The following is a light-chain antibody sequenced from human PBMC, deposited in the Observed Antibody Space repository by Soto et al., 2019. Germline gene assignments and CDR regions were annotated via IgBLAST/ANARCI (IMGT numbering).Light chain of an antibody. CDR3: QQYNSYPYT. CDR2: KRS. CDR1: QRIVSC. J-gene: IGKJ2*01. Sequence: DIQITQSLPTLSAPLGDRATFTSRAVQRIVSCWAWYQLKPGKPPKLLTYKRSSLESGVPSRFSGSGSGTEFTLTISSLQPDDFATYYRQQYNSYPYTFGQGTKLEIK. V-gene: IGKV1-5*03.